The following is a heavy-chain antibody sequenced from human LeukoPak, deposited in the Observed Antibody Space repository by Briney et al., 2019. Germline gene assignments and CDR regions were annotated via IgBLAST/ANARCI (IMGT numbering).Heavy chain of an antibody. V-gene: IGHV1-69*13. J-gene: IGHJ6*03. D-gene: IGHD2-2*01. CDR3: ARGNCSSTSCYGDYYYYYYMDV. Sequence: ASVKVSCKASGGTSSSYAISWVRQAPGQGLEWMGGIIPIFGTANYAQKFQGRVTITADESTSTAYMELSSLRSEDTAVYYCARGNCSSTSCYGDYYYYYYMDVWGKGTTVTISS. CDR1: GGTSSSYA. CDR2: IIPIFGTA.